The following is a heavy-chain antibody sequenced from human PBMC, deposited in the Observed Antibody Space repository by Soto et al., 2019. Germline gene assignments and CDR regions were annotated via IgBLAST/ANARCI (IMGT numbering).Heavy chain of an antibody. J-gene: IGHJ6*02. V-gene: IGHV1-69*06. CDR1: GGTFSSYA. CDR2: IIPIFGTA. Sequence: QVQLVQSGAEVKKPGSSVKVSCKASGGTFSSYAISWVRQAPGQGLEWMGGIIPIFGTANYAQKFQGRVTITADKSTSTAYMELSSLRSEDTAVYYCARNDYSSSSPYYYYCGMDVWGQGTTVTVSS. D-gene: IGHD6-6*01. CDR3: ARNDYSSSSPYYYYCGMDV.